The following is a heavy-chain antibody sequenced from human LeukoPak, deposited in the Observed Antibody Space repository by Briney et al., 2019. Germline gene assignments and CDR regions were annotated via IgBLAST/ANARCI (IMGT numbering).Heavy chain of an antibody. Sequence: GESLRLSCAASGFTVSSNYMSWVRQAPGKGLEWVSVIYSGGSTYYADSVKGRFTISRDNSKNTLYLQMNSLRAEDTAVYYCASSYSSGWYEFDYWGQGTLVTASS. D-gene: IGHD6-19*01. J-gene: IGHJ4*02. CDR2: IYSGGST. CDR3: ASSYSSGWYEFDY. CDR1: GFTVSSNY. V-gene: IGHV3-66*01.